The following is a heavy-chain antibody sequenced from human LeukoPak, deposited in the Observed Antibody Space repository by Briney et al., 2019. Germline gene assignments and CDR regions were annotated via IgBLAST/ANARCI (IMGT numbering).Heavy chain of an antibody. CDR1: GYPFIGNY. J-gene: IGHJ4*02. CDR3: ASLSYYDLSGYFY. D-gene: IGHD3-22*01. Sequence: ASVNVSCKASGYPFIGNYIHWVRQAPGQGLEWMGWINPNSGGTQYSQKFQGRVTLTRDTPITTGYMELSGLTSDDTAVYYCASLSYYDLSGYFYWGQGTLVTVSS. CDR2: INPNSGGT. V-gene: IGHV1-2*02.